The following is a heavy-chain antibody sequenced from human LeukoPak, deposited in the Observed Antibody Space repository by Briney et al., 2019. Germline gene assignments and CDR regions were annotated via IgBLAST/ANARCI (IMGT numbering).Heavy chain of an antibody. CDR2: IYDRGNT. CDR1: GVSISSSYSY. Sequence: SETLSLTCTVSGVSISSSYSYWGWIRQPPGKGLEWIGGIYDRGNTYYSPSLKSRVTISVDTSKNQLSLKLSSVTAADTAVYHCAREGSTYYYDSSGYPVDYWGQGTLVTVSS. CDR3: AREGSTYYYDSSGYPVDY. V-gene: IGHV4-39*07. D-gene: IGHD3-22*01. J-gene: IGHJ4*02.